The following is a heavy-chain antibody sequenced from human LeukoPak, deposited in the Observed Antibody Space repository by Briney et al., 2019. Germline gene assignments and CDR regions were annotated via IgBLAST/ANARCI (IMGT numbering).Heavy chain of an antibody. D-gene: IGHD1-14*01. J-gene: IGHJ4*02. CDR3: AKDQPEAYFDY. CDR1: GFTFSSYG. V-gene: IGHV3-30*18. Sequence: GGSLRLSCAASGFTFSSYGMHWVRQAPGKGLEWVAVISYDGSNKYYADSVKGRFTISRDNAKGTLYLQMNSLRAEDAALYYCAKDQPEAYFDYWGQGTLVTVSS. CDR2: ISYDGSNK.